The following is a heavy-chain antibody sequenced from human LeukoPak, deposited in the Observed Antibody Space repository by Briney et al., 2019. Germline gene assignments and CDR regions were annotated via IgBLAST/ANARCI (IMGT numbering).Heavy chain of an antibody. D-gene: IGHD3-10*01. CDR1: GGSISSGGYY. J-gene: IGHJ5*02. CDR3: ARDSIWFGDPA. V-gene: IGHV4-31*03. Sequence: SETLSLTCTVSGGSISSGGYYWSWIRQHPGKGLEWIGYIYYSGSTYYNPSLKSRVTISVDTSKNQFSLKLSSVTAADTAVYYCARDSIWFGDPAWGQGTLVTVSS. CDR2: IYYSGST.